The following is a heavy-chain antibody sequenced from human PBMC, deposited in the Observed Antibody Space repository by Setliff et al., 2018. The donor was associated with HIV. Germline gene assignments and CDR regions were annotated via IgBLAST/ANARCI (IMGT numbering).Heavy chain of an antibody. Sequence: PGGSLRLSCAASGFTFSSYGMHWVRQAPGKGLEWVAFIRYDGSNKYYADSVKGRFTISRDNSKNTLYLQMNSLRAEDTAVYYCAKDGRRAGLWFGELFEGVQNWGQGTLVTVSS. D-gene: IGHD3-10*01. V-gene: IGHV3-30*02. CDR2: IRYDGSNK. CDR3: AKDGRRAGLWFGELFEGVQN. J-gene: IGHJ4*02. CDR1: GFTFSSYG.